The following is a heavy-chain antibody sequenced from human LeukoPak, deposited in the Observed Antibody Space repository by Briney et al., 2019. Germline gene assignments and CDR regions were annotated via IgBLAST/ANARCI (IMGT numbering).Heavy chain of an antibody. Sequence: SETLSLTCTVSGGSISISSYYWSWIRQSPGKGLEWIGYVFYSGKTDYSPSLRSRVSMSVDTSKNQFSLKLSSVTAADTAVYYCARAPPYCSSTSCYNYYYYGMDVWGQGTTVTVSS. J-gene: IGHJ6*02. CDR3: ARAPPYCSSTSCYNYYYYGMDV. D-gene: IGHD2-2*02. CDR2: VFYSGKT. CDR1: GGSISISSYY. V-gene: IGHV4-61*05.